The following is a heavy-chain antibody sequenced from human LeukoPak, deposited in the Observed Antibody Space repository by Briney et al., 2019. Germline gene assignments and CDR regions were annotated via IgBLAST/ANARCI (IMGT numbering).Heavy chain of an antibody. V-gene: IGHV4-4*07. Sequence: PSETLSLTCTASGGSISSYYWSWIRQPAGKGLERIGRIYSTGSTNYNPSLKSRVTMSVDTAKNSFSLRLRSVTAADTAVYYCARQIESAGTADFDFWGQGALVTVSS. D-gene: IGHD6-13*01. CDR3: ARQIESAGTADFDF. J-gene: IGHJ4*02. CDR1: GGSISSYY. CDR2: IYSTGST.